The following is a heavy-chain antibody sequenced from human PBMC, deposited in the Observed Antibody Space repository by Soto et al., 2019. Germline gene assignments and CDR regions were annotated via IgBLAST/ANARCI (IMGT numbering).Heavy chain of an antibody. CDR2: ISYDGSNK. CDR1: GFTFSSYG. V-gene: IGHV3-30*18. J-gene: IGHJ4*02. Sequence: QVQLVESGGGVVQPGRSLRLSCAASGFTFSSYGMHWVRQAPCKGLEWVAVISYDGSNKYYADSVKGRFTISRDNSKKTLYLQMNSLRAEDTAVYYCAKDGPGYCSGGSCYETFDYWGQGTLVTVSS. D-gene: IGHD2-15*01. CDR3: AKDGPGYCSGGSCYETFDY.